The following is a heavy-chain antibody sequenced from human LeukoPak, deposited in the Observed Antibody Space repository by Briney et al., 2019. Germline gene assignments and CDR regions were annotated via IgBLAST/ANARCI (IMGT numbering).Heavy chain of an antibody. V-gene: IGHV3-33*06. Sequence: GGSLRLSCAASGFTFSSYGMHWVRQAPGKGLERVALISYDGSNEYYADSMKGRSTNPRDTSKNTVYLEMNSLRAEDTAVYYCAKGYGSGSEKLSSSVYYMDVWGKGTTVTVSS. J-gene: IGHJ6*03. CDR2: ISYDGSNE. CDR3: AKGYGSGSEKLSSSVYYMDV. D-gene: IGHD3-10*01. CDR1: GFTFSSYG.